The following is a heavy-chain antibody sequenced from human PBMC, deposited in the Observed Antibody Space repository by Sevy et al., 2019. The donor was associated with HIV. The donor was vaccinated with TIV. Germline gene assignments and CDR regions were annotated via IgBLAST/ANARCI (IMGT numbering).Heavy chain of an antibody. Sequence: GGSLRLSCAASGFTFSDHYMEWVRQAPGKGLEWVGRIRNKADSYTTEYAASVKGRFTISRDDSKNSLYLLMNSLKTEETAVYYCATHAGIAAAGRVFDYWVQGTLVTVSS. D-gene: IGHD6-13*01. CDR1: GFTFSDHY. J-gene: IGHJ4*02. CDR3: ATHAGIAAAGRVFDY. CDR2: IRNKADSYTT. V-gene: IGHV3-72*01.